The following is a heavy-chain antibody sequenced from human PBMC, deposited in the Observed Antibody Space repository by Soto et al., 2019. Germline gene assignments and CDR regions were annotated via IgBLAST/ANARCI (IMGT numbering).Heavy chain of an antibody. J-gene: IGHJ5*02. CDR3: ARDATAIAAASPNWFDP. D-gene: IGHD6-13*01. V-gene: IGHV3-11*01. Sequence: GGSLRLSCAASGFTFSDFYMSWIREGAGKGLEWVSYIGSSGSTIYYADSVKGRLTVSRDNPKNTLYLHMNSLRAEDTAVYYCARDATAIAAASPNWFDPWGQGTRVTVSS. CDR1: GFTFSDFY. CDR2: IGSSGSTI.